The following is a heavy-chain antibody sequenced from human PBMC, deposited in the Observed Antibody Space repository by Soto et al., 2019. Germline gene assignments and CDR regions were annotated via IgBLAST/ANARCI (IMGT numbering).Heavy chain of an antibody. J-gene: IGHJ6*02. CDR3: ARDGTVTTAYGMDV. CDR1: GFTFSSYS. Sequence: EVQLVESGGGLVKPGGSLRLSCAASGFTFSSYSMNWVRQAPGKGLEWVSSISSSSSYIYYADSVKGRFTISRDNAKNSLYLQMNSLIAEDTAVYYCARDGTVTTAYGMDVWGQGTTVTVSS. V-gene: IGHV3-21*01. D-gene: IGHD4-17*01. CDR2: ISSSSSYI.